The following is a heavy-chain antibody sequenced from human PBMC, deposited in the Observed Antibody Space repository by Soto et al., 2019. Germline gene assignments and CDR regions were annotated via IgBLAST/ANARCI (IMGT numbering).Heavy chain of an antibody. J-gene: IGHJ5*02. CDR2: ISSSSSYI. CDR3: ARPGYCSGGSCYSDVWFDP. CDR1: IFTFTSYS. D-gene: IGHD2-15*01. V-gene: IGHV3-21*01. Sequence: GGSLRLSCAASIFTFTSYSMHWVRQAPGKGLEWVSSISSSSSYIYYADSVKGRFTISRDNAKNSLYLQMNSLRAEDTAVYYCARPGYCSGGSCYSDVWFDPWGQGTLVTVS.